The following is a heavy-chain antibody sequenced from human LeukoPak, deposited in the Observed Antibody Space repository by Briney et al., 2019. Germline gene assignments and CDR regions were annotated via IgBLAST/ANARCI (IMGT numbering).Heavy chain of an antibody. CDR2: IWYDGSNK. V-gene: IGHV3-33*01. Sequence: PGRSLRLSCAASGFTFSSYGMHWVRQAPGKGLEWVAVIWYDGSNKYYADSVKGRFTISRNNSKNTLYLQMNSLRAEDTAVYYCARVHTGARSQMNNWFDPWGQGTLVTVSS. J-gene: IGHJ5*02. D-gene: IGHD6-6*01. CDR3: ARVHTGARSQMNNWFDP. CDR1: GFTFSSYG.